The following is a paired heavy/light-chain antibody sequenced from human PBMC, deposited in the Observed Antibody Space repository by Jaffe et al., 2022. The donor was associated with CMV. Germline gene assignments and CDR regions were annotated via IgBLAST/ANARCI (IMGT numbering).Light chain of an antibody. CDR1: QTINNKF. CDR2: DVS. CDR3: QQYGGSPPYT. V-gene: IGKV3-20*01. Sequence: EIVLTQSPDTLSLSPGQRATLSCRASQTINNKFLAWYQKKPGQAPRLLIYDVSTRAAGVPDRFSGFGSGADFALSISGLEPEDFAVYYCQQYGGSPPYTFGQGTKLEIK. J-gene: IGKJ2*01.
Heavy chain of an antibody. CDR2: VNWNSDTV. D-gene: IGHD1-1*01. Sequence: EVQLVESGGGLVEPAMSLRLSCVASGFTFDDFSMHWVRQAPGKGLEWVSSVNWNSDTVTYADSVKGRFTVSRDNAKNSLYLHLTGLRPEDTAFYYCARRRNDWDPYFDYWGRGTLLTVSS. J-gene: IGHJ4*02. CDR1: GFTFDDFS. V-gene: IGHV3-9*01. CDR3: ARRRNDWDPYFDY.